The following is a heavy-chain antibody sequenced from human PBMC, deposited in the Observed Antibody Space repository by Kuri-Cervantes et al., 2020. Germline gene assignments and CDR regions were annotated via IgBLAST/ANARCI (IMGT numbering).Heavy chain of an antibody. V-gene: IGHV1-24*01. J-gene: IGHJ4*02. CDR2: FDPEDGET. CDR1: GYSFTSYY. D-gene: IGHD3-10*01. Sequence: ASVKVSCKASGYSFTSYYLHWVRQAPGKGLEWMGGFDPEDGETIYAQKFQGRVTMTEDTSTDTAYMELSSLRSEDTAVYYCATEGGSGSFGWVSDYWGQGTLVTVSS. CDR3: ATEGGSGSFGWVSDY.